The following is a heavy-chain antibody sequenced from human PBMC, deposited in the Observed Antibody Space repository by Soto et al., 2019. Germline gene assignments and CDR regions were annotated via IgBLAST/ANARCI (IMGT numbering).Heavy chain of an antibody. CDR2: LSGGGSNT. CDR3: ARWDGYGDV. V-gene: IGHV3-23*01. J-gene: IGHJ4*02. CDR1: GFSFSTYS. D-gene: IGHD4-17*01. Sequence: EVQLLESGGGVVQPGGSLRLSCAASGFSFSTYSMAWVRQTPGKGLAWVSGLSGGGSNTFYADSVQGRFTISVDNSKNTVYLQMNSLRVEDTAVYYCARWDGYGDVWGQGTLVTVSS.